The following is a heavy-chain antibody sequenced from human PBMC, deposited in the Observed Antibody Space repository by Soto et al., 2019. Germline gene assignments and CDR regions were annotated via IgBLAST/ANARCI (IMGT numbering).Heavy chain of an antibody. V-gene: IGHV3-30*18. CDR1: GFTFSSYG. D-gene: IGHD3-3*01. CDR3: AKNGAYYDFHMNYFDY. CDR2: ISYDGSNK. J-gene: IGHJ4*02. Sequence: QVQLVESGGGVVQPGRSLRLSCAASGFTFSSYGMHWVRQAPGKGLEWVAVISYDGSNKYYADSVKGRFTISRDNSKNTLYLQMNSLRAEDTAVYYCAKNGAYYDFHMNYFDYWGQGTLVTVSS.